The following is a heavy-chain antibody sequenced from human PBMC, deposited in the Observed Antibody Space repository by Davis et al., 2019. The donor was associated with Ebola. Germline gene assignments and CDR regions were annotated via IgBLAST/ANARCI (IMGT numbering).Heavy chain of an antibody. CDR3: ARVGYDFWSGYYPYDY. CDR2: ISAYNGNT. V-gene: IGHV1-18*01. CDR1: GYTFTSYG. Sequence: ASVKVSCKASGYTFTSYGISWVRQPPGQGLEWMGWISAYNGNTNYAQKLQGRVTMTTDTSTSTAYMELRSLRSDDTAVYYCARVGYDFWSGYYPYDYWGQGTLVTVSS. D-gene: IGHD3-3*01. J-gene: IGHJ4*02.